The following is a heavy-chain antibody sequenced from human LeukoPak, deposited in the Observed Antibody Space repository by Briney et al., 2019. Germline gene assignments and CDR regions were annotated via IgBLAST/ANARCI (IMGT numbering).Heavy chain of an antibody. CDR2: LSGSSGST. V-gene: IGHV3-23*01. CDR3: AKPLAYYYGSGSSFDY. Sequence: GGSLRLSCAVSGLTFSSYGMNWVRQAPGKGLEWVSGLSGSSGSTDYADSVRGRFTTSRDNSKNTLYLQMNSLRAEDTAVYYCAKPLAYYYGSGSSFDYWGQGTLVTVSS. J-gene: IGHJ4*02. D-gene: IGHD3-10*01. CDR1: GLTFSSYG.